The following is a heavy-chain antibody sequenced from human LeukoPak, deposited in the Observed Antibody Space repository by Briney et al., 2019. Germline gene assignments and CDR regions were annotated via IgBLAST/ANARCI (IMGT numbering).Heavy chain of an antibody. CDR3: ARTYYYGSGSYNWFDP. V-gene: IGHV4-30-2*01. D-gene: IGHD3-10*01. CDR2: IYHSGST. Sequence: SQTLSLTCAVSGGSISSGSYPWSWIRQPPGKGLEWIGHIYHSGSTYSNPSLKSRVTISVDRSRNQFSLNLNSVTAADTAVYYCARTYYYGSGSYNWFDPWGQGILVTVSS. J-gene: IGHJ5*02. CDR1: GGSISSGSYP.